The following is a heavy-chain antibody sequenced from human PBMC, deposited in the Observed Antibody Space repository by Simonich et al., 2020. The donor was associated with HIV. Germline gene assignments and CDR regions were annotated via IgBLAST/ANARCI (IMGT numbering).Heavy chain of an antibody. Sequence: QVQLQESGPGLVKPSGTLSLTCGVSGDSISSYNWWSWVRQPPGKGLEWIGEIYHRGSSGSTNYNPALKSRVTISGDTAKKQFSLKLSSVTAADTAVYYCARQPRIAAAGGGWFDPWGQGTTVTVSS. J-gene: IGHJ5*01. V-gene: IGHV4-4*02. CDR3: ARQPRIAAAGGGWFDP. CDR2: IYHRGSSGST. D-gene: IGHD6-13*01. CDR1: GDSISSYNW.